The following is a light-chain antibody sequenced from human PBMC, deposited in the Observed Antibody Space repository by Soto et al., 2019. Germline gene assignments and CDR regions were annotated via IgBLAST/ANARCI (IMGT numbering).Light chain of an antibody. J-gene: IGKJ3*01. CDR1: QGIRND. Sequence: AIPMTQSPSSLSASVGDRVTITCRASQGIRNDLGWYQQKPGKAPKLLIYAASSVQSGVPSRFSGSGSGTDFTLTISSLQPEDFATHYCLRDYKYPFTFGPGTKVDIK. V-gene: IGKV1-6*01. CDR2: AAS. CDR3: LRDYKYPFT.